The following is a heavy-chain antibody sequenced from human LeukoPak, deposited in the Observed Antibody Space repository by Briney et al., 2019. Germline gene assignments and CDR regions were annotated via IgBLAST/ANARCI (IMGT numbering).Heavy chain of an antibody. CDR2: ISYDGSNK. D-gene: IGHD3-10*01. J-gene: IGHJ4*02. CDR1: GFTFSSYA. Sequence: GRSLRLYCAASGFTFSSYAMHWVRQAPGKGLEWVAVISYDGSNKYYADSVKGRFTISRDNSKNTLYLQMNSLRAEDTAVYYCARDGSGSYYNGLFDYWGQGTLVTVSS. CDR3: ARDGSGSYYNGLFDY. V-gene: IGHV3-30*04.